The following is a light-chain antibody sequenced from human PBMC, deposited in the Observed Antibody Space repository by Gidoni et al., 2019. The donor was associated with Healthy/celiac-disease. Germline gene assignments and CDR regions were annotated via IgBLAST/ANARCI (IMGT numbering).Light chain of an antibody. J-gene: IGKJ2*01. CDR1: QSLLHSNGYNY. Sequence: DTVMTQSPLSLHVTPGEPASISCRSSQSLLHSNGYNYLDWYLQKQGQAPQLLIYLGSNRASGVPDRFSGSGSGTDFTLKISSVEAEDVGVYYCMQALQTPMYTFGQGTKLEIK. CDR2: LGS. V-gene: IGKV2-28*01. CDR3: MQALQTPMYT.